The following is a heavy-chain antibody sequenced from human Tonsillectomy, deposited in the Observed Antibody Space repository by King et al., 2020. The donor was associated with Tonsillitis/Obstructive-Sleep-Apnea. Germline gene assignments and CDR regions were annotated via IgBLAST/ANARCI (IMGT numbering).Heavy chain of an antibody. V-gene: IGHV1-46*01. D-gene: IGHD2-2*01. CDR1: GYTFTSYY. Sequence: VQLVESGAEVKKPGASVKVSCKASGYTFTSYYMHWVRQAPGQGLEWMGIINPSGGSTSYAQKFQGRVTMTRDTSTSTVYMELSSLRSEDTAVYYWARGYCSSTSCYSKGYWGQGTLVTVSS. CDR2: INPSGGST. J-gene: IGHJ4*02. CDR3: ARGYCSSTSCYSKGY.